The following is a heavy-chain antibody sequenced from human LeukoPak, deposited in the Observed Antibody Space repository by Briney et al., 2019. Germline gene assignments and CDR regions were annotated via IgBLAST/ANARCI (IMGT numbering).Heavy chain of an antibody. V-gene: IGHV4-39*07. J-gene: IGHJ1*01. CDR1: GGSISSSSYY. CDR3: ARAAAAAGFRPYFQH. CDR2: IYYSGST. D-gene: IGHD6-13*01. Sequence: SETLSLTCTVSGGSISSSSYYWGWIRQPPGKGLEWIGSIYYSGSTYYNPSLKSRVTISVDTSKNQFSLKLSSVTAADTAVYYCARAAAAAGFRPYFQHWGQGTLVTVSS.